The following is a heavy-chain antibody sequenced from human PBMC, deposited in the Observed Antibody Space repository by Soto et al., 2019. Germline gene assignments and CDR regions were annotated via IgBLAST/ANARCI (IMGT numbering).Heavy chain of an antibody. CDR3: ARGWTVRGYYYYYGMDV. V-gene: IGHV4-34*01. J-gene: IGHJ6*02. CDR1: GGSFSGYY. Sequence: LSLTCAVYGGSFSGYYWSWIRQPPGKGLEWIGEINHSGSTNYNPSLKSRVTISVDTSKNQFSLKLSSVTAADTAAYYCARGWTVRGYYYYYGMDVWGQGTTVTVSS. CDR2: INHSGST. D-gene: IGHD3-10*01.